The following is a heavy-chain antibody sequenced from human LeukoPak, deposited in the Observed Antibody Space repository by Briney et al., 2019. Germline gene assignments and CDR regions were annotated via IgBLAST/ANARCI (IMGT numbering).Heavy chain of an antibody. CDR2: IYYSGST. J-gene: IGHJ6*02. V-gene: IGHV4-31*03. CDR3: ARDYEGTSSPVWYYYYYGMDV. Sequence: SETLSLTCTVSGGSISSGGYYWSWIRQHPGKGLEWIGYIYYSGSTYYNPSLKSRVTISVDTSKNQFSLKLSSVTAADTAVYYCARDYEGTSSPVWYYYYYGMDVWGQGTTVTVSS. CDR1: GGSISSGGYY. D-gene: IGHD2-2*01.